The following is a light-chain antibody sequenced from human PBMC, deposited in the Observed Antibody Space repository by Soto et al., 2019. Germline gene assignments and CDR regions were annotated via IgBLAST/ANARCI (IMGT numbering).Light chain of an antibody. V-gene: IGKV1-5*01. CDR2: DAS. Sequence: DIQMTQSPSTLSASVGDRVTITCRASQSISNRLAWHQQKPGKAPKVLIYDASNLESGVPSRFSGSGSGTEFILTISSLQPDDFATYYCQHYGGMWAFGQGTKV. J-gene: IGKJ1*01. CDR1: QSISNR. CDR3: QHYGGMWA.